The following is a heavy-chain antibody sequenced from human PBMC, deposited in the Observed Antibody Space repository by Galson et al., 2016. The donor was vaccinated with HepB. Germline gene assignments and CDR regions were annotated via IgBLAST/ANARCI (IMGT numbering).Heavy chain of an antibody. CDR1: GGSFSDYS. V-gene: IGHV4-34*01. J-gene: IGHJ3*02. D-gene: IGHD3-16*01. Sequence: SETLSLTCEVYGGSFSDYSWIRQPPGKGLEWIGEVNHSGTTNYNPSLKSRVTIPVDTSKNQFSLKLSSVTAADTAVYYCARVTLGRYGPQGTFDIWGQGTLVTVSS. CDR2: VNHSGTT. CDR3: ARVTLGRYGPQGTFDI.